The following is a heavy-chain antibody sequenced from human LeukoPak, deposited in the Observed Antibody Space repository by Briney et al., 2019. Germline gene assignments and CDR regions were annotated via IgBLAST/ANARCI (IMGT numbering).Heavy chain of an antibody. D-gene: IGHD3-3*01. J-gene: IGHJ3*02. CDR3: ARDHGDDAFDI. CDR1: GYTFTNYY. V-gene: IGHV1-2*02. CDR2: INSNRGGT. Sequence: ASVKVSCKASGYTFTNYYIHWVRQAPGQGLEWMGWINSNRGGTNYAQKFQGRVTMTRDTSVSTAYMELRSVRSDDTAVYYCARDHGDDAFDIWGPGTMVTVSS.